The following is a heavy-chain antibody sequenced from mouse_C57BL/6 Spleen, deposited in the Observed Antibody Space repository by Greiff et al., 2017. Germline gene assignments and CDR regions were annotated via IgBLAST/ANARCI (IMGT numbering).Heavy chain of an antibody. Sequence: QVQLQQPGAELVKPGASVQMSCKASGYTFTSYWITWVKQRPGQGLEWIGDIYPGSGSTNHNEKFKSKATLTVDTSSSTAYMQLSSLTSEDSAVYYCARAPSYYGSSFWYFEVWGTGTTVTVSS. CDR2: IYPGSGST. CDR3: ARAPSYYGSSFWYFEV. D-gene: IGHD1-1*01. CDR1: GYTFTSYW. J-gene: IGHJ1*03. V-gene: IGHV1-55*01.